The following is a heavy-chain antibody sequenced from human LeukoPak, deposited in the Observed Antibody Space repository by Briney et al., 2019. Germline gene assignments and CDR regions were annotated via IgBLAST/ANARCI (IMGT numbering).Heavy chain of an antibody. CDR1: GFTFSSYA. CDR2: ISGSVGIT. D-gene: IGHD6-13*01. CDR3: AKDHSIAAAGSFDY. J-gene: IGHJ4*02. Sequence: GGSLRLSCAASGFTFSSYAMSWVRQAPGKGLEWVSAISGSVGITYYADSVKGRFTISRDNSKNTLYLQMNSLRAEDTAVYYCAKDHSIAAAGSFDYWGQGTLVTVSS. V-gene: IGHV3-23*01.